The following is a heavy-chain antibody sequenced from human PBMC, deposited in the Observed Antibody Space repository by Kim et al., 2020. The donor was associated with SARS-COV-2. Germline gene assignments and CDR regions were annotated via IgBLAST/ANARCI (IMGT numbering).Heavy chain of an antibody. Sequence: KHAQKVRGRVTITADKSTSTAYMELSSRRSEDTAVYYCARVASSGWSFDYWGQGTLVTVSS. D-gene: IGHD6-19*01. CDR3: ARVASSGWSFDY. J-gene: IGHJ4*02. V-gene: IGHV1-69*04.